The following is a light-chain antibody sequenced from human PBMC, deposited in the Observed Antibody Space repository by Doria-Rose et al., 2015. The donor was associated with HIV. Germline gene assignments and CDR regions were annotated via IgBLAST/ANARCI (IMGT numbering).Light chain of an antibody. Sequence: TQSPGTLSLSPGERATLSCRASQSFSSTYLAWYKQKPGQAPSLLIDDGSTSATGIPDRFSASGSGTAFTLTINRLEPEDFALYYCHQYGTSWTFGQGTKVEI. CDR1: QSFSSTY. V-gene: IGKV3-20*01. CDR3: HQYGTSWT. CDR2: DGS. J-gene: IGKJ1*01.